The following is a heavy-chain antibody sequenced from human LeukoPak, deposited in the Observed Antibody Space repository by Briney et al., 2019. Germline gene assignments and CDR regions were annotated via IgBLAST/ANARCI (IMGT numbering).Heavy chain of an antibody. CDR1: GGSISSYY. CDR3: ARDSGTTGEVKFDP. Sequence: SETLSLTCTVSGGSISSYYLSWIRQPAGKGLEWIGRIYSRRTTYNPSLKDRVTMSADTSRNHVSLALNSVTAADTAVYYCARDSGTTGEVKFDPWGQGTLVTVSS. CDR2: IYSRRT. D-gene: IGHD3-10*01. J-gene: IGHJ5*02. V-gene: IGHV4-4*07.